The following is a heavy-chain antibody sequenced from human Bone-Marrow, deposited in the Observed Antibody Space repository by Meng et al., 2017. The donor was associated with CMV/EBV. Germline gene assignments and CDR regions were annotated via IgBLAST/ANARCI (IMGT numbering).Heavy chain of an antibody. CDR3: ARIRWSSDAFDI. V-gene: IGHV2-70D*14. CDR2: IDWDDDK. CDR1: GFSLRSSGMR. D-gene: IGHD3-3*01. J-gene: IGHJ3*02. Sequence: SGPTLVKPTESLTLTCTFSGFSLRSSGMRVSWIRQPPGKALEWLARIDWDDDKFYSTSLKTRLTISKDISKNQVVLTMTNMDPVDTATYYCARIRWSSDAFDIWGQGTRVTGSS.